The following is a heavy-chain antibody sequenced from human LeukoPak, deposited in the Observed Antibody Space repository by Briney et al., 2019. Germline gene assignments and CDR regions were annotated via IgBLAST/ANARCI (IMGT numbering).Heavy chain of an antibody. V-gene: IGHV3-11*04. CDR2: ISSSGSTI. Sequence: GGSLRLSCAASGFTFSDYYMSWIRQAPGKGLEWVSYISSSGSTIYYADSVKGRFTISRDNAKNLLYLQMNSLRAEDTAVYYCAREKDYYGSGSYLGFWGQGTLVTVSS. CDR3: AREKDYYGSGSYLGF. CDR1: GFTFSDYY. D-gene: IGHD3-10*01. J-gene: IGHJ4*02.